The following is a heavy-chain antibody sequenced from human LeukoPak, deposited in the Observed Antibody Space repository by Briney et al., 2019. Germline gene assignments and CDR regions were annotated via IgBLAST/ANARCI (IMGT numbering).Heavy chain of an antibody. CDR1: GFTVSSNY. D-gene: IGHD3-22*01. Sequence: GGSLRLSCAASGFTVSSNYMSWVRQAPGKGLEWVSVIYSGGSTYYADSVKGRFSISTDNSRNTLYLQMNSLRAEDTAVYYCARDGYSSGYFDFWGQGTLVTVSS. J-gene: IGHJ4*02. V-gene: IGHV3-53*01. CDR2: IYSGGST. CDR3: ARDGYSSGYFDF.